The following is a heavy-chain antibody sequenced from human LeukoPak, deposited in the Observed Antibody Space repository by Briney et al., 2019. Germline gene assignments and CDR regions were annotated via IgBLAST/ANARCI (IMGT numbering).Heavy chain of an antibody. CDR1: GGSIGTYY. D-gene: IGHD2-21*02. CDR3: ARHRCGGDCYSDY. CDR2: ISYTGST. V-gene: IGHV4-59*08. Sequence: PSGTLSLTCTVSGGSIGTYYWSRIRQPPGKGLEWIGYISYTGSTNYNPSLKSRVTISVDTSKNQFSLKLRSVTAADTAVYYCARHRCGGDCYSDYWGQGTLVTVSS. J-gene: IGHJ4*02.